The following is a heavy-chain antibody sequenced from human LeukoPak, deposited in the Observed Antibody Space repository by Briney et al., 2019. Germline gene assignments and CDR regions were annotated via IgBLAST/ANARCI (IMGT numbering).Heavy chain of an antibody. V-gene: IGHV3-23*01. CDR1: GFTFSSYA. D-gene: IGHD2-15*01. CDR2: ISGSGGST. J-gene: IGHJ6*02. Sequence: GASLTLSCAASGFTFSSYAMSWVRQAPGKGLEWVSAISGSGGSTYYADSVKGRFTISRDNSKNTLYLQMNSLRAEDTAVYYCADCSGGSCYKNDYYYYSMDVWGQGTTVTVSS. CDR3: ADCSGGSCYKNDYYYYSMDV.